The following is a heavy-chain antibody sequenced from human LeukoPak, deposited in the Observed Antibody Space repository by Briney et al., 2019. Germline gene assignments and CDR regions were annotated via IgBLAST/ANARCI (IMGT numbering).Heavy chain of an antibody. CDR1: GYTFTSYY. J-gene: IGHJ6*02. CDR3: ARGRGDCSSGVCYTAYFYYSMDV. Sequence: ASVKVSCKASGYTFTSYYMHWVRQAPGQGLEWMGGIIPIFGTANYAQKFQGRVTITADESTSTAYMELSSLRSEDTAVYYCARGRGDCSSGVCYTAYFYYSMDVWGQGTTVTVSS. D-gene: IGHD2-8*01. V-gene: IGHV1-69*13. CDR2: IIPIFGTA.